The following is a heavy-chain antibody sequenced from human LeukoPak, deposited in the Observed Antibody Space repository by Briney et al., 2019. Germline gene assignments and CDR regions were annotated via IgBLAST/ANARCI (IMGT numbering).Heavy chain of an antibody. CDR1: GFTFSSYA. CDR2: ISGSGGST. Sequence: GGSLRLSCAASGFTFSSYAMSWVRQAPGKGLEWVSAISGSGGSTYYADSVKGRFTISRDNSKTTLYLQMNSLRAEDTAVYYCAKGRDGYNYFFDYWGQGTLVTVSS. V-gene: IGHV3-23*01. J-gene: IGHJ4*02. D-gene: IGHD5-24*01. CDR3: AKGRDGYNYFFDY.